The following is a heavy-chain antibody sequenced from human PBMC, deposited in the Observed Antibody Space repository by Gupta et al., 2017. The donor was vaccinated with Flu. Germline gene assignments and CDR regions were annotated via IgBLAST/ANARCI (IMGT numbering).Heavy chain of an antibody. J-gene: IGHJ4*02. V-gene: IGHV3-23*01. D-gene: IGHD5-12*01. CDR2: IGGSCSST. CDR3: SKEADRDGYNFMTDY. Sequence: PGKGLEWVSSIGGSCSSTYNADSVKGRFTISIDKSKNTLYLQMNSRRAEDTAVYYCSKEADRDGYNFMTDYWGQGTLVTVSS.